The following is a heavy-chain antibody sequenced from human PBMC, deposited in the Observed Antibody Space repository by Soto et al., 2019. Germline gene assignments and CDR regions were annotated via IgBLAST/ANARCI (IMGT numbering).Heavy chain of an antibody. J-gene: IGHJ4*02. CDR3: ARECDCYDSVVEYYFDY. CDR2: INAGNGNT. Sequence: QVQLVQSGAEVKKPGASGKVSCKASGYTFTSYAMHWVRQAPGQRLEWMGWINAGNGNTKYSQKFQGRVTITRDTSASTAYMELSSLRSEDTAVYYCARECDCYDSVVEYYFDYWGQGTLVTVSS. D-gene: IGHD2-21*02. CDR1: GYTFTSYA. V-gene: IGHV1-3*01.